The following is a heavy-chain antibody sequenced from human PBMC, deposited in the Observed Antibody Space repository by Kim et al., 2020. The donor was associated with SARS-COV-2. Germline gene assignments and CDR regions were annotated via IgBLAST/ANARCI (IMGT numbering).Heavy chain of an antibody. J-gene: IGHJ5*02. D-gene: IGHD4-17*01. V-gene: IGHV4-59*08. CDR2: IYYSGST. CDR1: GGSISSYY. Sequence: SETLSLTCTVSGGSISSYYWSWIRQPPGKGLEWIGSIYYSGSTNYNPSLKRRVTISVDTSKNQFSLKLSIVTAADTAVYYCASYGDYGGGWFDPWGQGTLVTVSS. CDR3: ASYGDYGGGWFDP.